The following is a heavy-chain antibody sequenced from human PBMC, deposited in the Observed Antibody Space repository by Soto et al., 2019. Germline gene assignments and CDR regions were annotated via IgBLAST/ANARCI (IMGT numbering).Heavy chain of an antibody. V-gene: IGHV4-31*03. D-gene: IGHD3-22*01. CDR2: IYYSGST. CDR3: ARATYYYDSSGSLDY. Sequence: QVQLQESGPGLVKPSQTLSLTCTVFGGSISNGGYYWSWIRQHPGKGLEWIGYIYYSGSTYYNPPLKSRVTISVDTSKNQFSLKLSSVTAADTAVYYCARATYYYDSSGSLDYWGQGTLVTVSS. CDR1: GGSISNGGYY. J-gene: IGHJ4*02.